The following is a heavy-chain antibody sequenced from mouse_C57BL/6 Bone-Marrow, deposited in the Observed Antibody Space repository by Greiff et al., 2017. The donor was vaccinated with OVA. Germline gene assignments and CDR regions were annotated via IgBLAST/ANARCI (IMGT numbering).Heavy chain of an antibody. CDR3: ARGFITAVVAPRDFDV. J-gene: IGHJ1*03. D-gene: IGHD1-1*01. CDR2: IRDGGSYT. CDR1: GFTFSSYA. V-gene: IGHV5-4*03. Sequence: EVMLVESGGGLVKPGGSLKLSCAASGFTFSSYAMSWVRPPPEKRLEWVATIRDGGSYTYYPANVKGRFTISRDNAKNNLYLERRHLKAEDTAMYYWARGFITAVVAPRDFDVWGTGTTVTVSS.